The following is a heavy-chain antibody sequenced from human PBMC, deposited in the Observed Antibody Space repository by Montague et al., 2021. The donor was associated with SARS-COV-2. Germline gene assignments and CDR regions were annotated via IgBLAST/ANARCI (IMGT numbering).Heavy chain of an antibody. CDR1: GDSINSGSYY. V-gene: IGHV4-31*03. D-gene: IGHD1-1*01. CDR2: NYYSGST. J-gene: IGHJ4*02. Sequence: TLSLTCTVSGDSINSGSYYWSWIRQPPGMGLDWIGFNYYSGSTYYNPSLRSRLAILVDTTTNQFSLRLSSVTAADTAVYFCARMGGNYNYYLDYWGLGTLVTVSS. CDR3: ARMGGNYNYYLDY.